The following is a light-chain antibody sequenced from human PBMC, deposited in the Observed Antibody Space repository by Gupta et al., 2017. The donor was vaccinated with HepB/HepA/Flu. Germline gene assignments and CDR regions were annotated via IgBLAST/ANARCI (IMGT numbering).Light chain of an antibody. CDR3: CSYAGSYWV. V-gene: IGLV2-11*01. Sequence: QSALTQPRSVSGSPGRSVTISSPVTSSAFGGYNYVSGYQQHPGNAPKFMIYDVSKRPSGVPDRFSGSKSGNTASLTISGLQAEDEADYYCCSYAGSYWVFGGGTKLTVL. CDR2: DVS. CDR1: SSAFGGYNY. J-gene: IGLJ2*01.